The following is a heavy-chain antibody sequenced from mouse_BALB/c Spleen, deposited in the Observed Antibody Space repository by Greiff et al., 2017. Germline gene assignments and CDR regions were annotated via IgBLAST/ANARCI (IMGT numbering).Heavy chain of an antibody. CDR3: ARGGYDVGYAMDY. V-gene: IGHV5-4*02. J-gene: IGHJ4*01. Sequence: DVHLVESGGGLVKPGGSLKLSCAASGFTFSDYYMYWVRQTPEKRLEWVATISDGGSYTYYPDSVKGRFTISRDNAKNNLYLQMSSLKSEDTAMYYCARGGYDVGYAMDYWGQGTSVTVSS. CDR2: ISDGGSYT. D-gene: IGHD2-2*01. CDR1: GFTFSDYY.